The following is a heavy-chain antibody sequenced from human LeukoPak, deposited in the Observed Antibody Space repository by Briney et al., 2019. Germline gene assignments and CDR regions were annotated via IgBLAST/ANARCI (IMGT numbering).Heavy chain of an antibody. V-gene: IGHV1-8*03. CDR1: GYTFTNYD. J-gene: IGHJ4*02. CDR3: ASETSSRFFDY. CDR2: INPKSGRT. Sequence: GSVKVSCKTSGYTFTNYDINWVRQATGQGLEWMGWINPKSGRTGYAQKFQGRVTFTRNTSISTAYMELNNLRSDDTAVYYCASETSSRFFDYWGRGTRLTVSS.